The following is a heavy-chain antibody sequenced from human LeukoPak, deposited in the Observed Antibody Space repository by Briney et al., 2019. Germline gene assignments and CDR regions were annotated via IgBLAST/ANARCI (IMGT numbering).Heavy chain of an antibody. J-gene: IGHJ6*02. D-gene: IGHD3-16*02. CDR1: GFTFSSYS. CDR2: ISSSSSTI. CDR3: ARSHYDYVWGSYRYYYYGMDV. Sequence: GGSLRLSCAASGFTFSSYSMNWVRQAPGKGLEWVSYISSSSSTIYYADPVKGRFTISRDNAKNSLYLQMNSLRDEDTAVYYCARSHYDYVWGSYRYYYYGMDVWGQGTTVTVSS. V-gene: IGHV3-48*02.